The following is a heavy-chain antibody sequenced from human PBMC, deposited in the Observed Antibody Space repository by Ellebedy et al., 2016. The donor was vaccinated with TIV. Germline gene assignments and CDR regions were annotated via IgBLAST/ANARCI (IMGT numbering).Heavy chain of an antibody. Sequence: GGSLRLSCAVSGFTFSSYWMSWVRQAPGKGLEWVANIYQDGSKKYYVDSVKGRFTISRDNAKNSLYLLMNSLRVEDTAVYYCARDGAYGDYSPGQYGLDVWGQGTTVTVS. J-gene: IGHJ6*02. V-gene: IGHV3-7*03. CDR1: GFTFSSYW. CDR3: ARDGAYGDYSPGQYGLDV. CDR2: IYQDGSKK. D-gene: IGHD4-17*01.